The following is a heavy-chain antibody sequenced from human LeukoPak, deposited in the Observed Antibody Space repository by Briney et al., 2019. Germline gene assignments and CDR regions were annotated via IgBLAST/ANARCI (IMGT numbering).Heavy chain of an antibody. Sequence: SETLSLTCTVSGGSISSYYWSWIRQPPGKGLEWIGYIYYSGSTNYNPSLKSRVTISVDTSKNQFSLKLSSVTAADTAVYYCARFGYSSLDYWGQGTLVTVSS. CDR3: ARFGYSSLDY. CDR1: GGSISSYY. J-gene: IGHJ4*02. D-gene: IGHD6-13*01. CDR2: IYYSGST. V-gene: IGHV4-59*01.